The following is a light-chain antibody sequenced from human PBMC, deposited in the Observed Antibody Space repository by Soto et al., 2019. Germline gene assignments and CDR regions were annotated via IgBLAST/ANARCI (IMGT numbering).Light chain of an antibody. Sequence: QSVLTQPASVSGSPGQSITISCTGNSSDVGSYNLVSWYQQHPGKAPKLMIYEGSKRPSGVSNRFSGSKSGNTASLTISGLQAEDEADYYCCSYAGSSTFYVVFGGGTKLTVL. CDR2: EGS. V-gene: IGLV2-23*03. CDR1: SSDVGSYNL. J-gene: IGLJ2*01. CDR3: CSYAGSSTFYVV.